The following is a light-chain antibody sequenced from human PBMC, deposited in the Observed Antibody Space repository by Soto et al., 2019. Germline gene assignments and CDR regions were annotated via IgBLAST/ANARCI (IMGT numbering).Light chain of an antibody. CDR3: QQDYNLPPLT. J-gene: IGKJ4*01. CDR1: QSVISSY. V-gene: IGKV3D-7*01. CDR2: GAS. Sequence: EIVMTQSPATLSVSPGERVTLSCRASQSVISSYLTWYQQKPGQAPRLLIYGASTRATGIPARFSGSGSGTDFTLTISSLQPEDFAVYYCQQDYNLPPLTFGGGTKVDIK.